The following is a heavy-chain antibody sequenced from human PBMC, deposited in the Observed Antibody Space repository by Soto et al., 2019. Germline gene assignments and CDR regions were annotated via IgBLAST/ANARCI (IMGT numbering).Heavy chain of an antibody. CDR3: ARGHIVLMVYARPIHFDY. V-gene: IGHV4-34*01. Sequence: SETLSLTCAVYGGSFSGYYWSWIRQPPGKGLEWIGEINHSGSTNYNPSLKSRVTISVDTSKNQFSLKLSSVTAADTAVYYCARGHIVLMVYARPIHFDYWGQGTLVTVSS. CDR2: INHSGST. J-gene: IGHJ4*02. CDR1: GGSFSGYY. D-gene: IGHD2-8*01.